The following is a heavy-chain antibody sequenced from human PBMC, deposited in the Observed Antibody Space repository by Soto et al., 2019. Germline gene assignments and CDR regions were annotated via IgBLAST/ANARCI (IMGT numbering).Heavy chain of an antibody. CDR3: ARDLGGGYGDYPFGY. Sequence: EVLLEESGGGLVQPGGSLRLSCAASGFSFISYSMNWVRKTPGKGLEWISYISSSGSTIYYADSVKGRFTISRDSAKNSLYLQMNSLRVEDTAVYYCARDLGGGYGDYPFGYWGQETLVTVSS. D-gene: IGHD4-17*01. J-gene: IGHJ4*02. CDR2: ISSSGSTI. V-gene: IGHV3-48*01. CDR1: GFSFISYS.